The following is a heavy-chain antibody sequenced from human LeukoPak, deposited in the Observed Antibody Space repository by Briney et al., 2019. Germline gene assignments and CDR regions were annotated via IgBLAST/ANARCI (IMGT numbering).Heavy chain of an antibody. D-gene: IGHD3-22*01. CDR1: GFTFSSYA. V-gene: IGHV3-30-3*01. CDR2: ISYDGSNK. J-gene: IGHJ4*02. CDR3: ARDVGSGYYYFGVGDY. Sequence: GGSLRLSYAASGFTFSSYAMHWVRQAPGKGLEWVAVISYDGSNKYYADSVKGRFIISRDKSKNTLYLQMNSLRAEDTAVYYCARDVGSGYYYFGVGDYWGQGTLVTVSS.